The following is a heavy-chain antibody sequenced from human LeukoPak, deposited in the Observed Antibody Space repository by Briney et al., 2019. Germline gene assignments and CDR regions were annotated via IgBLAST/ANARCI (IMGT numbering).Heavy chain of an antibody. V-gene: IGHV3-30*02. CDR3: AKDCSGSYPLSGY. D-gene: IGHD1-26*01. CDR2: IRYDGSNK. J-gene: IGHJ4*02. CDR1: GFTFSSYG. Sequence: PGGSLRLSCAASGFTFSSYGMHWVRQAPGKGLEWVAFIRYDGSNKYYADSVKGRFTISRDNSKNTLYLQMNSLRAEDTAVYYCAKDCSGSYPLSGYWGQGTLVTVSS.